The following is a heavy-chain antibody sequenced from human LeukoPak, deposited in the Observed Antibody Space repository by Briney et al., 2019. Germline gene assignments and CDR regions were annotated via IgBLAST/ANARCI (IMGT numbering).Heavy chain of an antibody. Sequence: GASVNVSCKASGYTFTVYYIHWVRQAPGQGLGWMGWINPNSGGTNYAQKFQGRVTMTRDRSINTDYMDLRSLTYDDTAVYYCARDKPAEAALDFWGQGPLVTVSS. CDR1: GYTFTVYY. V-gene: IGHV1-2*02. CDR3: ARDKPAEAALDF. CDR2: INPNSGGT. J-gene: IGHJ4*02.